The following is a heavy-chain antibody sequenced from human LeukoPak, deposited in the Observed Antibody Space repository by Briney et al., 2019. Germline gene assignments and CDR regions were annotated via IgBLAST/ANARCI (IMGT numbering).Heavy chain of an antibody. J-gene: IGHJ6*02. D-gene: IGHD4-11*01. V-gene: IGHV1-46*01. CDR3: ALSTGTRSDV. CDR2: INPSGGST. CDR1: GYTFTSYY. Sequence: GASVKVSCKASGYTFTSYYMHWVQQAPGQGLEWMGIINPSGGSTSYAQKFQGRVTITADESTSTAYMELSSLRSEDTAVYYCALSTGTRSDVWGQGTTVTVSS.